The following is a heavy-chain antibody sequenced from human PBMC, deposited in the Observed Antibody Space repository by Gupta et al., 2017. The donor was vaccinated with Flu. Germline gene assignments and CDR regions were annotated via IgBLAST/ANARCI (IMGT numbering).Heavy chain of an antibody. CDR3: ARVEKGRDWYFDL. CDR2: SNSDGSST. V-gene: IGHV3-74*01. D-gene: IGHD3-10*01. J-gene: IGHJ2*01. Sequence: EVQLVESGGGLVQPGGSLRLSCAASGSTFSSYWLNWVRQAPGKGRVWVSRSNSDGSSTSYADSVKGRFTISRDNAKNTLYLQMNSLRAEDTAVYYCARVEKGRDWYFDLWGRGTLVTVSS. CDR1: GSTFSSYW.